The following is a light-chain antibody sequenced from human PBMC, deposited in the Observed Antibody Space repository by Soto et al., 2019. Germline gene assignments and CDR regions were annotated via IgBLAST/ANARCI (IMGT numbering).Light chain of an antibody. V-gene: IGLV3-21*04. J-gene: IGLJ3*02. Sequence: SYELTQPPSVSVAPGKTARITCGGDNIGSKSVHWYQQKPGQAPVQVIYYDSDRPSGIPERFSGSNSGNTATLTISRVEARDEADYYCRVWDRSSDHPVFGGGTKLTVL. CDR3: RVWDRSSDHPV. CDR1: NIGSKS. CDR2: YDS.